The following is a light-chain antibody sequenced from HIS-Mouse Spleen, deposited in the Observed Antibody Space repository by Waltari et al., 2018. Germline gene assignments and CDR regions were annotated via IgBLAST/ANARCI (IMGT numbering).Light chain of an antibody. CDR1: SSNIGSNY. V-gene: IGLV1-47*01. Sequence: QSVLTQPPSASGTPGQRLTISCSGSSSNIGSNYVYWYQQLPGTAPKLLIYRNNQRPSGVPGGFSGSEAGTAASLAISGLRAEDEADYYCAAWDDSRSGPVFGGGTKLTVL. CDR3: AAWDDSRSGPV. CDR2: RNN. J-gene: IGLJ3*02.